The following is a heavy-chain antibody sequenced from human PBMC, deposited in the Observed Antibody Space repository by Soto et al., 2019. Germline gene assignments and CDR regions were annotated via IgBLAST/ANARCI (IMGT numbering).Heavy chain of an antibody. J-gene: IGHJ3*01. CDR1: GFSLTTSGVG. D-gene: IGHD3-3*01. Sequence: QITLKESGPPLVRPTQTLTLACSFSGFSLTTSGVGVGWIRQPPGKALEFLALIYWDDDTRYRPSLRTRLTITKDTSKNLVVLTMTNVDPVDTATYYCGRFWSCFFVPRHRDAFDFWGQGTMVTVSS. CDR3: GRFWSCFFVPRHRDAFDF. CDR2: IYWDDDT. V-gene: IGHV2-5*02.